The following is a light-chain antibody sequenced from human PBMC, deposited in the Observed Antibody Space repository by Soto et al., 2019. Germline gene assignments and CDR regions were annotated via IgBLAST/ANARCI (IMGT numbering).Light chain of an antibody. J-gene: IGKJ1*01. V-gene: IGKV3-20*01. CDR3: QQYDGSPWT. CDR1: QSVTSTY. Sequence: EIVLTQSPGTLSLSPGERATLSCRASQSVTSTYLAWYQQKPGQAHRLLIYDASTRAPGVPDRFSGSGSGTDFTLGISRLEPEDFAVYFCQQYDGSPWTFGQGTKVEMK. CDR2: DAS.